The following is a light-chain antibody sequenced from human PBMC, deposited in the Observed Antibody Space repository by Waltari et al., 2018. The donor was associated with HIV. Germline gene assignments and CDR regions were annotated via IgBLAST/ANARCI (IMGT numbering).Light chain of an antibody. V-gene: IGLV2-14*01. J-gene: IGLJ1*01. CDR3: SSYTSSSTLFV. CDR2: DVS. Sequence: QSALTQPASVSGSPGQSITLSCTGASSDIGGYTFVSWYQQHPGKAPKLMIYDVSNRPAGVSDRYAGCESGNTASLTISGLQAEDEADYYCSSYTSSSTLFVFGTGTKVTVL. CDR1: SSDIGGYTF.